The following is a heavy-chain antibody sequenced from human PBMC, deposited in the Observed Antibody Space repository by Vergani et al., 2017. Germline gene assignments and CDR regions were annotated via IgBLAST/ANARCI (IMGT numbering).Heavy chain of an antibody. CDR1: GDSINTADY. D-gene: IGHD6-25*01. Sequence: QVHLQESGPGLVKPSETLSLTCSVSGDSINTADYWGWIRKPPGKGLEWIGSVYHSGSTSYNPSLQSRVTISVDTSKNQFSLNLNSMTAADTAIYYCVKNSSGGFFDNWGQGALVTVSS. CDR3: VKNSSGGFFDN. CDR2: VYHSGST. J-gene: IGHJ4*02. V-gene: IGHV4-38-2*02.